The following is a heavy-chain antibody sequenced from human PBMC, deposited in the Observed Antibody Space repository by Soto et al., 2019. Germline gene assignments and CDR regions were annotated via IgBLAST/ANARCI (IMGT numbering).Heavy chain of an antibody. J-gene: IGHJ4*02. CDR3: ARGRYGDY. V-gene: IGHV1-18*01. CDR1: GYPFTTYG. D-gene: IGHD1-1*01. CDR2: ISAHIGNT. Sequence: QVHLVQSGAEVKKPGAPVKVPCKGSGYPFTTYGITWVRQAPGQGLEGMGWISAHIGNTNYAQKLQGRVTVTRDTSTSTAYMELRSLRSDDTAVYYCARGRYGDYWGQGALVTVSS.